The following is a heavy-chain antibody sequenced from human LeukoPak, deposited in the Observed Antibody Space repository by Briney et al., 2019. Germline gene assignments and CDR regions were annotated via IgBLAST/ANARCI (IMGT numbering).Heavy chain of an antibody. D-gene: IGHD3-22*01. J-gene: IGHJ4*02. Sequence: ASVKVSCKASGGTFSSYAISWVRQAPGQGLEWMGAIIPIFGTANYAQKFQGRVTITTDESTSTAYMELGSLRSEDTAVYYCARVVRDSSGYVPHYFDYWGQGTLVTVSS. CDR1: GGTFSSYA. CDR3: ARVVRDSSGYVPHYFDY. V-gene: IGHV1-69*05. CDR2: IIPIFGTA.